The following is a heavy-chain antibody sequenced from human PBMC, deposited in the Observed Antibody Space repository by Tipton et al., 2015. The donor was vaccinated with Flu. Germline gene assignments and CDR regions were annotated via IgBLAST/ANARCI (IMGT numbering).Heavy chain of an antibody. J-gene: IGHJ1*01. D-gene: IGHD3-9*01. CDR3: VRSGEHTSLYVDFFQQ. V-gene: IGHV4-61*02. CDR2: VYTNTNT. Sequence: TLSLTCTASGDSISRGSYYYNWIRQPAGEGLEWIGRVYTNTNTNYKASLKSRVAISIDRSKNQFSLRLTSVTAADTAMYYCVRSGEHTSLYVDFFQQWGQGTLVTVSS. CDR1: GDSISRGSYY.